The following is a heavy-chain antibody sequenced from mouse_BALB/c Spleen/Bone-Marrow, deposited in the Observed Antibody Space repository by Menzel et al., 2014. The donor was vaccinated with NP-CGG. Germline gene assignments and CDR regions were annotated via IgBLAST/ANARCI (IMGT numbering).Heavy chain of an antibody. J-gene: IGHJ2*01. D-gene: IGHD2-13*01. Sequence: EVKLVESGGGLVQPGGSRKLSCAASGFTFSSFGMHWVRQAPEKGLEWVAYISSGSSTFYYADKVKGRFTVSRDNPKNTLFLQMTGLRSEDTAMYYCAREGGAYAGVYYWGQGTTLTVSS. CDR3: AREGGAYAGVYY. CDR1: GFTFSSFG. CDR2: ISSGSSTF. V-gene: IGHV5-17*02.